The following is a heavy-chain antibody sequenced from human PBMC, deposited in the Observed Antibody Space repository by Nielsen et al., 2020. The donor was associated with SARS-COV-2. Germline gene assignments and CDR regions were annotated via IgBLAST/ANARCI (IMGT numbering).Heavy chain of an antibody. J-gene: IGHJ6*02. Sequence: GESLKISCAASGFTFSSYGMHRVRQAPGKGLEWVAVIWYDGSNKYYADSVKGRFTISRDNPKNTLYLQMNSLRAEDTAVYYCAGHLSWYGMDVWGQGTTVTVSS. CDR1: GFTFSSYG. CDR3: AGHLSWYGMDV. D-gene: IGHD3-16*02. CDR2: IWYDGSNK. V-gene: IGHV3-33*01.